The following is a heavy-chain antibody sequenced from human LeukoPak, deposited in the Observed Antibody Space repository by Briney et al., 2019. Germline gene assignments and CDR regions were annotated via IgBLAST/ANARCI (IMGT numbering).Heavy chain of an antibody. CDR3: ARDLSSTPNWEFDY. CDR1: GYTFSGYF. Sequence: VASVKVSCKASGYTFSGYFIHWVRQAAGQRLEWMGRINADSGGPEYPSNFQGRVTMTRDTSTSTASMELSRLTSDDTAVYYCARDLSSTPNWEFDYWGQGTLVTVSS. J-gene: IGHJ4*02. V-gene: IGHV1-2*06. CDR2: INADSGGP. D-gene: IGHD7-27*01.